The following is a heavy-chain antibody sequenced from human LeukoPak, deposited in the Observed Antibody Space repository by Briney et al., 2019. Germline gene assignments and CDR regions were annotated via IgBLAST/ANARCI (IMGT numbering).Heavy chain of an antibody. CDR1: GFTFSSFA. D-gene: IGHD1-26*01. CDR3: ARVNWELRDAFDI. CDR2: INSDGSST. Sequence: GGSLRLSCSASGFTFSSFAMHWVRQAPGKGLVWVSRINSDGSSTSYADSVKGRFTISRDNAKNTLYLQMNSLRAEDTAVYYCARVNWELRDAFDIWGQGTMVTVSS. J-gene: IGHJ3*02. V-gene: IGHV3-74*01.